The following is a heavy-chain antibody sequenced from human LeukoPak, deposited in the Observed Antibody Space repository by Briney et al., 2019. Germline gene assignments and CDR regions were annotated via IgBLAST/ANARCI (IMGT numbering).Heavy chain of an antibody. CDR3: TPVMVEDRGF. CDR1: GFIFNKAW. V-gene: IGHV3-15*01. Sequence: GGSLRLSCAASGFIFNKAWMNWVRQAQGQGPEWVGSIKSKNDGGTTDYGSPVKRRFTISRDYSKNTLYLQMNSLITDDTAIYYCTPVMVEDRGFWGQGTLVTVSS. CDR2: IKSKNDGGTT. D-gene: IGHD2-15*01. J-gene: IGHJ4*02.